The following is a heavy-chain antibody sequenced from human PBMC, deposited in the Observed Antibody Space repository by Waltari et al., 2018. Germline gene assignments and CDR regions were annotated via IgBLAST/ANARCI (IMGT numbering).Heavy chain of an antibody. CDR3: ARVIRRSYGFAY. V-gene: IGHV1-46*01. Sequence: QVQLVQSGAEVKKPGASVKVSCKASGYTFTSYYMPWVRQAPGQGLEWRGIINPSGGSTSYAQKFQGRVTMTRDTSTSTVYMELSSLRSEDTAVYYCARVIRRSYGFAYWGQGTLVTVSS. CDR1: GYTFTSYY. D-gene: IGHD5-18*01. CDR2: INPSGGST. J-gene: IGHJ4*02.